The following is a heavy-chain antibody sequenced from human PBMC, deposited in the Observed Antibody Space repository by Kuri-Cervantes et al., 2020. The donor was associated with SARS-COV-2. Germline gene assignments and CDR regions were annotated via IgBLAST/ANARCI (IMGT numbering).Heavy chain of an antibody. CDR1: GFTFSSYA. J-gene: IGHJ4*02. Sequence: LSLTCAASGFTFSSYATSWVRQAPGKGLEWVSAISGSGGSTYYADSVKGRFTISRDNSKNTLYLQMNSLRAEDTAVYYCTTTEPLGSSWYLSDFDYWGQGTLVTVSS. CDR2: ISGSGGST. D-gene: IGHD6-13*01. V-gene: IGHV3-23*01. CDR3: TTTEPLGSSWYLSDFDY.